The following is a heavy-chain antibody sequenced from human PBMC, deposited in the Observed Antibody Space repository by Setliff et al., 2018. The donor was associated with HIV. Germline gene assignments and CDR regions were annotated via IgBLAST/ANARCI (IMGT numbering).Heavy chain of an antibody. CDR1: GFTFRNYK. CDR2: ISIGSGGAI. V-gene: IGHV3-48*03. J-gene: IGHJ4*02. CDR3: AREGITGTTLHPY. Sequence: GGSLRLSCAASGFTFRNYKFNWVRQAPGRGLEWVSSISIGSGGAIDYADSVQGRFTISRDNSKNSLYLQMNTLRAEDTAVYYCAREGITGTTLHPYWGQGTLVTVSS. D-gene: IGHD1-7*01.